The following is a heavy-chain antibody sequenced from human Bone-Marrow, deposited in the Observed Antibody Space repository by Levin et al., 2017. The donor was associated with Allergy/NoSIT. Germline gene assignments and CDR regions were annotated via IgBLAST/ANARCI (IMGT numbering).Heavy chain of an antibody. Sequence: GGSLRLSCAASGFTFSSYSMNWVRQAPGKGLEWVSYISSSSSTIYYADSVKGRFTISRDNAKNSLYLQMNSLRAEDTAVYYCARPRYSGSYYLDAFDIWGQGTMVTVSS. CDR2: ISSSSSTI. D-gene: IGHD1-26*01. CDR3: ARPRYSGSYYLDAFDI. V-gene: IGHV3-48*01. CDR1: GFTFSSYS. J-gene: IGHJ3*02.